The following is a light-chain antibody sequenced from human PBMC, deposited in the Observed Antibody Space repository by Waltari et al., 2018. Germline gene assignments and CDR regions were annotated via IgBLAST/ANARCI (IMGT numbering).Light chain of an antibody. CDR3: QQTYRTPRT. CDR2: GET. V-gene: IGKV1-39*01. J-gene: IGKJ1*01. Sequence: DIQMTQSPSSLPASVGDRVTISCRASQRISSYLNWYQQKPGKAPRLLIYGETSLQSGVPSRFSGSGSATDFTLTISSLQPEEFATYYCQQTYRTPRTFGQGTKVDI. CDR1: QRISSY.